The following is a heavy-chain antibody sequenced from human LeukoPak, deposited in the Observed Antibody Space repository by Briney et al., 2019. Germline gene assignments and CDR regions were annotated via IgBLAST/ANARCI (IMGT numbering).Heavy chain of an antibody. CDR2: ISSSGSTI. CDR1: GSTFSDYY. J-gene: IGHJ5*02. Sequence: AGSLRLSCATSGSTFSDYYMSWIRQAPGKGLEWVSYISSSGSTIYYADSVKGRFTISRDNAKNSLYLQMNSLRAEDTAVYYCASHYYDSSGPRWFDPWGQGTLVTVSS. D-gene: IGHD3-22*01. CDR3: ASHYYDSSGPRWFDP. V-gene: IGHV3-11*01.